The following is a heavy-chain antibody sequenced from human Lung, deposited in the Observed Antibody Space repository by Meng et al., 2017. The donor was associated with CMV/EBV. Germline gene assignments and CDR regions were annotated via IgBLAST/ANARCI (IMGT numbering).Heavy chain of an antibody. Sequence: GESLKISCADSGFTFSSYAMHWVRQAPGKGLEWVAVISYDGSNKSYAASVKGRFTISRDNSKNTLYLQMNSLRVEDTAVYYCARDGDPGAESHDACDMWGQGTXVTVSS. D-gene: IGHD1-14*01. CDR1: GFTFSSYA. CDR3: ARDGDPGAESHDACDM. J-gene: IGHJ3*02. CDR2: ISYDGSNK. V-gene: IGHV3-30-3*01.